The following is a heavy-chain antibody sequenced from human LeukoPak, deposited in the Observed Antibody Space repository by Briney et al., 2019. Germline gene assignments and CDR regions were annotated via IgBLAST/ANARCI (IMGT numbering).Heavy chain of an antibody. CDR3: AREGYYGSGRAVDA. CDR2: IYHTGST. CDR1: GGSITTGDNC. V-gene: IGHV4-30-4*01. D-gene: IGHD3-10*01. J-gene: IGHJ5*02. Sequence: SETLSLICTVSGGSITTGDNCWSWIRQSPGKGLEWIGYIYHTGSTRYNPSLRSRLTISVDVSKNQFSLKLNSVTAADTAVYFCAREGYYGSGRAVDAWGLGTLVTVSS.